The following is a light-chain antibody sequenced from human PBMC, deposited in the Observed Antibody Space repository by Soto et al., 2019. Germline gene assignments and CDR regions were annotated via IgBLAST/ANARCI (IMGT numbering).Light chain of an antibody. J-gene: IGKJ1*01. V-gene: IGKV3-20*01. CDR2: GAS. CDR3: QQYGRT. CDR1: QSVSSSY. Sequence: EIVLTQSPGTLSLSPGERANLSCRASQSVSSSYLAWYQQKPGQAPRLLIYGASSRATGIPDRFSGSGSGTDFTLTISRLEPEDFAVYYCQQYGRTFGQGTKV.